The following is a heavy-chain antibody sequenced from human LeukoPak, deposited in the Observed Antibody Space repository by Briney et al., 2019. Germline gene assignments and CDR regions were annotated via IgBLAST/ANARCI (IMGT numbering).Heavy chain of an antibody. CDR2: IRSSSET. Sequence: GGSLRLSCAASGFIFSQYSMNWVRQAPGKGLEWVSHIRSSSETFYADSVKGRFTISRDNARNSLYLQMNNLRGEDTAIYYCARDAGNSGYGCGLWGQGTLVTVSS. D-gene: IGHD5-12*01. CDR1: GFIFSQYS. V-gene: IGHV3-48*01. CDR3: ARDAGNSGYGCGL. J-gene: IGHJ4*02.